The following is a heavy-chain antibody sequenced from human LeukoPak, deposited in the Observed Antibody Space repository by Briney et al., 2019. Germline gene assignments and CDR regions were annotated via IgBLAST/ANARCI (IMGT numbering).Heavy chain of an antibody. CDR3: ARVVGQWLESSAYAFDI. D-gene: IGHD6-19*01. V-gene: IGHV4-38-2*02. CDR1: GYSISSGYY. Sequence: SETLSLTCTVSGYSISSGYYWGWIRQPPGKGLEWIGSIYHSGNTYYNPSLKSRVTISVDTSKNQFSLKLSSVTAADTAVYYCARVVGQWLESSAYAFDIWGQGTMVTVSS. J-gene: IGHJ3*02. CDR2: IYHSGNT.